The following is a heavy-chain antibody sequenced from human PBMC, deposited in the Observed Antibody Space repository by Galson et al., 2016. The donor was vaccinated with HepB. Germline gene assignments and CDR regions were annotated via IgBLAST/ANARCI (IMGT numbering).Heavy chain of an antibody. J-gene: IGHJ5*02. CDR3: VRDDYGPAWFDP. CDR2: IWYDGSSK. Sequence: SLRLSCAVSGFTFSSYGMHWVRQAPGKGLEWVAVIWYDGSSKYYADSVKGRFTISRDNAKNSLYLQMNSLRVEDTAVYYCVRDDYGPAWFDPRGQGTQVAVSS. D-gene: IGHD4/OR15-4a*01. V-gene: IGHV3-33*01. CDR1: GFTFSSYG.